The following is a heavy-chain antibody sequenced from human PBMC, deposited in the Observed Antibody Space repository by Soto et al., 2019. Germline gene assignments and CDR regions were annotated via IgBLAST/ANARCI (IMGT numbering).Heavy chain of an antibody. Sequence: ASVKVSCKASGYTFTSYGISWVRQAPGQGLEWMGWISAYNGNTNYAQKLQGRVTMTTDTSTSTAYMELRSLRSDDTAVYYCASKSELFCYYGMDVWGQGTTVTVSS. J-gene: IGHJ6*02. V-gene: IGHV1-18*04. CDR2: ISAYNGNT. CDR1: GYTFTSYG. D-gene: IGHD1-26*01. CDR3: ASKSELFCYYGMDV.